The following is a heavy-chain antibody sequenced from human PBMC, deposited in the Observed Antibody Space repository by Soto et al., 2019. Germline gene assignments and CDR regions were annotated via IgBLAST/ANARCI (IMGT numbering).Heavy chain of an antibody. CDR2: IIPIFGTA. CDR3: ARDSNDFWSGYFSSGYYYGMDV. J-gene: IGHJ6*02. CDR1: GGTFSSYA. D-gene: IGHD3-3*01. Sequence: SVKVSCKASGGTFSSYAISWVRQAPGQGLEWMGGIIPIFGTANYAQKFQGRVTITADESTSTAYMELSSLRSEDTAVYYCARDSNDFWSGYFSSGYYYGMDVWGQGTTVTVSS. V-gene: IGHV1-69*13.